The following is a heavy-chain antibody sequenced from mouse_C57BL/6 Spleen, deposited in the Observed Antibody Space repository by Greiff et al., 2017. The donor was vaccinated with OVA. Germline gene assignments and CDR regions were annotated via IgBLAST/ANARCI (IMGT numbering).Heavy chain of an antibody. CDR1: GFTFNTYA. CDR2: IRSKSSNYAT. CDR3: VRDPSIYDGYYDWYFDV. D-gene: IGHD2-3*01. V-gene: IGHV10-3*01. Sequence: EVHLVESGGGLVQPKGSLKLSCAASGFTFNTYAMHWVRQAPGKGLEWVARIRSKSSNYATYYADSVKDRFTISRDDSQSMLYLQMNNLKTEDTAMYYCVRDPSIYDGYYDWYFDVWGTGTTVTVSS. J-gene: IGHJ1*03.